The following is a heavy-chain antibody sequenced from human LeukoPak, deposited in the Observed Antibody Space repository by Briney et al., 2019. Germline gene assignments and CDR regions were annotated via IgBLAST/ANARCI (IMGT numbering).Heavy chain of an antibody. CDR3: AKVGTVVVLAATGYFDY. CDR2: ISGSGGST. J-gene: IGHJ4*02. Sequence: GGSLRLSCAASGFTFSSYAMSWVRQAPGKGLEWVSAISGSGGSTYYTDSVKGRFTISRDNSKNTLYLQMNSLRAEDTAVYYCAKVGTVVVLAATGYFDYWGQGTLVTVSS. V-gene: IGHV3-23*01. CDR1: GFTFSSYA. D-gene: IGHD2-15*01.